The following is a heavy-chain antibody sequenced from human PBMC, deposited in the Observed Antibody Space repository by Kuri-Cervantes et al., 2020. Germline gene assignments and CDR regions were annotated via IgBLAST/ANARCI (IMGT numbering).Heavy chain of an antibody. CDR1: GDSISSYF. Sequence: SETLSLTCAVSGDSISSYFWSWIRQPPGKGLEWIGYVSNSGRTDYNPSLRSRVTMSVDTSKNQFSLNLSSVTPADTAVYYCGRQGVATKNFDNWGQGTLVTVSS. V-gene: IGHV4-59*01. CDR3: GRQGVATKNFDN. CDR2: VSNSGRT. D-gene: IGHD5-24*01. J-gene: IGHJ4*02.